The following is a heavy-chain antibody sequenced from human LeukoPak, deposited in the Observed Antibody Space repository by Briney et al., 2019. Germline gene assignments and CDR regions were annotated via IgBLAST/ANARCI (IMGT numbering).Heavy chain of an antibody. CDR1: GGTFSSYA. V-gene: IGHV1-69*06. J-gene: IGHJ5*02. CDR3: ARVEYYYGSGSLT. CDR2: IIPIFGTA. D-gene: IGHD3-10*01. Sequence: ASAKVSCKASGGTFSSYAISWVRQAPGQGLEWMGGIIPIFGTANYAQKFQGRVTITADKSTSTAYMELSSLRSEDTAVYYCARVEYYYGSGSLTWGQGTLVTVSS.